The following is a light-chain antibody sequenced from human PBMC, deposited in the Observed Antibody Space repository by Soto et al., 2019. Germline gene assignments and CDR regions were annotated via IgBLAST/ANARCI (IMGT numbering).Light chain of an antibody. CDR2: GAS. CDR3: QQYNNWLRT. J-gene: IGKJ1*01. CDR1: QSVSSN. V-gene: IGKV3-15*01. Sequence: EIVTTQSPATLSVSPGERATLSCRASQSVSSNLAWYQQKPGQAPRLLIYGASTRATGIPARFSGSGSGTEFTLTISSLQSEDFAVYYCQQYNNWLRTLGQGTKV.